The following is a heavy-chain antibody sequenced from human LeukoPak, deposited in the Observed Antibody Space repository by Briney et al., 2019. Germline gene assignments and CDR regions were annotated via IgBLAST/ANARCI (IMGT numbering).Heavy chain of an antibody. D-gene: IGHD6-19*01. CDR3: ARSSRKGIAVAGTLFDY. CDR1: GGSISSYY. J-gene: IGHJ4*02. CDR2: IYTSGST. Sequence: SETLSLPCTVSGGSISSYYWSWIRQPAGKGLEWIGRIYTSGSTNYKPSLKSRVTISVDKSKNQFSLKLSSVTAADTAVYYCARSSRKGIAVAGTLFDYWGQGTLVTVSS. V-gene: IGHV4-4*07.